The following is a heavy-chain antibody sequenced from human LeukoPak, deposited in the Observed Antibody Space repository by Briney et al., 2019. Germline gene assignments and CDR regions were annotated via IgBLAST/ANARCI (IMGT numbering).Heavy chain of an antibody. V-gene: IGHV1-69*04. J-gene: IGHJ4*02. D-gene: IGHD5-18*01. CDR2: IIPILGIA. Sequence: SVKVSCKASGGTFSSYAISWVRQAPGQGLEWMGRIIPILGIANYAQKFQGRVTITADKSTSTAYMELRSLRSDDTAVYYCARRGGYSIFDYWGQGTLVTVSS. CDR1: GGTFSSYA. CDR3: ARRGGYSIFDY.